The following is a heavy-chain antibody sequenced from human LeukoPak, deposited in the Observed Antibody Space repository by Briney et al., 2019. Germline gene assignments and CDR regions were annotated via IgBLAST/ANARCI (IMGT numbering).Heavy chain of an antibody. J-gene: IGHJ4*02. V-gene: IGHV3-9*01. CDR3: AEDGRMVRGVISILFDY. Sequence: GGSLRLSCAASGFTFYDYAMHWVRQAPGKGLEGGSGISWNSGSIVYAASVKGRFTISRDNAKNSLYLQMNSLRAEDTALYYCAEDGRMVRGVISILFDYWGQGTLVTVSS. D-gene: IGHD3-10*01. CDR2: ISWNSGSI. CDR1: GFTFYDYA.